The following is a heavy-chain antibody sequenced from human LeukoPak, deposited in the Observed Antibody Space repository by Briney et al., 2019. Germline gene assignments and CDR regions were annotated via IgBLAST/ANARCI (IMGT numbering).Heavy chain of an antibody. CDR1: GFTFSSYS. CDR2: ISSSSSTI. Sequence: GGSLRLSCAASGFTFSSYSMNWVRQAPGKGLEWVSYISSSSSTIYYADSVKGRFTISRDNGKNSLYLQMNSLRAEDTAVYYCATAIVVVPAATHDDYWGQGTLVTVSS. V-gene: IGHV3-48*01. CDR3: ATAIVVVPAATHDDY. D-gene: IGHD2-2*01. J-gene: IGHJ4*02.